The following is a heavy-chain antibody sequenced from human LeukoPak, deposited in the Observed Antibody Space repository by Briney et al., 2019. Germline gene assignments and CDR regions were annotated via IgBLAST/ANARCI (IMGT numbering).Heavy chain of an antibody. J-gene: IGHJ6*03. CDR1: GGSILSSSYY. CDR3: ARDFSSSSSVYYYYYMDV. Sequence: SGTLSLTCTVSGGSILSSSYYWGWIRQPPGKGLEWIGSIYYSGTTYYNPSLKSRVTISVDTSKNQFSLKLSSLTAADTAVYYCARDFSSSSSVYYYYYMDVWGKGTTVTVSS. V-gene: IGHV4-39*07. D-gene: IGHD6-6*01. CDR2: IYYSGTT.